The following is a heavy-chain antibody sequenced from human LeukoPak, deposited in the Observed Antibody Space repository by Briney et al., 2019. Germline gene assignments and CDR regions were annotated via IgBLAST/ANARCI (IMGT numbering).Heavy chain of an antibody. J-gene: IGHJ5*02. D-gene: IGHD2-2*01. V-gene: IGHV1-69*13. CDR2: IIPIFGTA. CDR3: ARDVRHRYCSSNNCYRGWFDP. Sequence: GASVKVSCKASRGTFSNYAISWVRQAPGQGLEWMGGIIPIFGTANYAQKFQGRVTITADESTSTAYMGLSSLRSEDTAVYYCARDVRHRYCSSNNCYRGWFDPWGQGTLVTVSS. CDR1: RGTFSNYA.